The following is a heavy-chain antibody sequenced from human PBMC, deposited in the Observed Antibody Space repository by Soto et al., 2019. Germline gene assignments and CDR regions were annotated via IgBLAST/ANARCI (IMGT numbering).Heavy chain of an antibody. Sequence: QVQLVQSGAEVKKPGASVKVSCKASGYTFTSYDINWVRQATGQGLEWMGWMNPNSGNTGYAQKFQGRVTMTRNTSISTAYMELSSLRSEDTAVYYCARGEILAGITIFGVVPLDPWGQGTLVTVSS. D-gene: IGHD3-3*01. CDR2: MNPNSGNT. CDR3: ARGEILAGITIFGVVPLDP. CDR1: GYTFTSYD. V-gene: IGHV1-8*01. J-gene: IGHJ5*02.